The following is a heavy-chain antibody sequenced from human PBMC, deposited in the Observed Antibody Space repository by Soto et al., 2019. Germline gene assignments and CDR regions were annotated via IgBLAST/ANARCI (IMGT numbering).Heavy chain of an antibody. J-gene: IGHJ4*02. D-gene: IGHD4-17*01. CDR1: GFTFSSYA. CDR2: VSGTGGSA. CDR3: ARGSAYSDYDFEY. Sequence: GGTLRLSCAASGFTFSSYAMTWVRQAPGKGLEWVSGVSGTGGSAYYADSVKGRFTISRGKSTNTLYLHMNSLRAEDTAVYYCARGSAYSDYDFEYWGQGTLVTVSS. V-gene: IGHV3-23*01.